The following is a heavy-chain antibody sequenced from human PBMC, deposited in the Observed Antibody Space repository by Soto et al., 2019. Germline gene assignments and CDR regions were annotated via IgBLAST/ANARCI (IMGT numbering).Heavy chain of an antibody. Sequence: SVKVSCKASGGIFADYAFIWVRQAPGQGLEWMGGITPVLRSTNYAQRFQGRITLTADASTATTSMVLSRLRSDDTAVYYCASVSARGWNTFDRCGQGTLVTDYS. CDR3: ASVSARGWNTFDR. D-gene: IGHD1-1*01. CDR1: GGIFADYA. CDR2: ITPVLRST. V-gene: IGHV1-69*13. J-gene: IGHJ4*02.